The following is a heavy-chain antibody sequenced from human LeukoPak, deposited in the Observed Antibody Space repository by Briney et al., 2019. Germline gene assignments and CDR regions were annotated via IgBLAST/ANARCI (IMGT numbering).Heavy chain of an antibody. CDR2: VHYTGST. V-gene: IGHV4-39*01. D-gene: IGHD1-26*01. CDR3: ATLGLLRGAGFNLATHFDY. CDR1: GDSISNNYFY. J-gene: IGHJ4*02. Sequence: PSETLSLTCTVAGDSISNNYFYWAWIRQPPGKGLELIGYVHYTGSTFYNSSLKSRITISADTSQNQFSLSLTSVTAADTAVYYCATLGLLRGAGFNLATHFDYYMQGNLVAVSS.